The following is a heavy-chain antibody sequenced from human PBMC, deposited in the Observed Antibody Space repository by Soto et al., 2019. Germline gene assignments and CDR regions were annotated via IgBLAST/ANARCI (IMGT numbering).Heavy chain of an antibody. Sequence: EVQLVESGGGLVKPGGSLRLSCAASGFTFSNAWMSWVRQAPGKGLEWVGRIKSKNDGGTTDYAAPVKGRFTISRDDSKNTLYLQMNSLKPEDTAVYYCTTGRSGDDLDWGQGALVTVSS. CDR2: IKSKNDGGTT. J-gene: IGHJ4*02. D-gene: IGHD4-17*01. CDR1: GFTFSNAW. CDR3: TTGRSGDDLD. V-gene: IGHV3-15*01.